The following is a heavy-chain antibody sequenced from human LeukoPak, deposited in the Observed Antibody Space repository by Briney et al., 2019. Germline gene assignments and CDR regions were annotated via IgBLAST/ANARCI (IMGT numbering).Heavy chain of an antibody. Sequence: PGGSLRLSCSASGFTFSSYAMHWVRQAPGKGLEYVSAISSNGGSTYYADSVKGRFTISRDNSKNTLYLQMSSLRAEDTAVNYCVKSRYCSGGSCSRVAFDYWGQGTLVTVSS. CDR2: ISSNGGST. CDR1: GFTFSSYA. CDR3: VKSRYCSGGSCSRVAFDY. J-gene: IGHJ4*02. D-gene: IGHD2-15*01. V-gene: IGHV3-64D*06.